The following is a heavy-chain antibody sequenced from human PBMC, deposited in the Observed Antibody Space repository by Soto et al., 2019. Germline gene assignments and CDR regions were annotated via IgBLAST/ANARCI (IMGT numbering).Heavy chain of an antibody. Sequence: PSETLSLTCSVSGVSITSYYWSSIRQSAGGGLEWMGRINTDGLSTYSPSFKSRLTMSLDTSKNQVSLRLISVTAADTAVYFCARVPVAVAATEDYYGLDVWGQGTTVTVSS. V-gene: IGHV4-4*07. CDR3: ARVPVAVAATEDYYGLDV. D-gene: IGHD2-15*01. CDR2: INTDGLS. J-gene: IGHJ6*02. CDR1: GVSITSYY.